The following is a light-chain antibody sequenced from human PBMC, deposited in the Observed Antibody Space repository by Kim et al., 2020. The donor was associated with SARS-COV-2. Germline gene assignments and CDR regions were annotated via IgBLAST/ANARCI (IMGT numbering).Light chain of an antibody. J-gene: IGKJ1*01. Sequence: DIQMTQSPSTLSASVGDTVTITCRASQTVHSWLAWYQQKPGKAPQLLIYETSTLETGVPLRFSGSGSGTEFTLTISSLQPDDSATYYCQQYSTYLWTFGQGTKVEI. CDR3: QQYSTYLWT. V-gene: IGKV1-5*03. CDR2: ETS. CDR1: QTVHSW.